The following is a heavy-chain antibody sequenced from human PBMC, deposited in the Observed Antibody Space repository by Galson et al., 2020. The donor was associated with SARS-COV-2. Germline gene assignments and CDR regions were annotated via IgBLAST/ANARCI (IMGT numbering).Heavy chain of an antibody. CDR3: ARLGTMVRGVYVTLDF. CDR1: GFTGYN. J-gene: IGHJ4*03. CDR2: IDSRGDNT. Sequence: NSGGSLRLSCKVSGFTGYNMNWVRQAPGKGLEWISSIDSRGDNTYYAYSDTGRFTISRDYAENSLNLQMDSLRAEDTAVYYCARLGTMVRGVYVTLDFWGQGTPVTVSS. V-gene: IGHV3-21*06. D-gene: IGHD3-10*01.